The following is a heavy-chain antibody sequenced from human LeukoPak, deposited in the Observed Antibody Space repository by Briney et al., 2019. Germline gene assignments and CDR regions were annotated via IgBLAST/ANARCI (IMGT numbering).Heavy chain of an antibody. CDR1: GGTFSSYA. CDR3: ARPQTQNMGFGELLYGSLDY. CDR2: IIPIFGTA. V-gene: IGHV1-69*01. D-gene: IGHD3-10*01. J-gene: IGHJ4*02. Sequence: GSSVKVSCKASGGTFSSYAISWVRQAPGQGLEWMGGIIPIFGTANYAQKFQGRVTITADESTSTAYMELSSLRSEDTAVYYCARPQTQNMGFGELLYGSLDYWGQGTLVTVSS.